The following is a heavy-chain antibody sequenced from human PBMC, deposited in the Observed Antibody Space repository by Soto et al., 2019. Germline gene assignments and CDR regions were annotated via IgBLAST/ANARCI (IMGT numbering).Heavy chain of an antibody. CDR2: IRSKANRYAT. CDR3: TSSPRLRCPDY. V-gene: IGHV3-73*01. Sequence: GGSLRLSCAASGFTFSGYAMHWVRQASGKGQEWVGRIRSKANRYATAYAASAKGRFTISRDDSKNTAYLQMNSLKTEDTSVYYCTSSPRLRCPDYSGQGTLVTVSS. CDR1: GFTFSGYA. J-gene: IGHJ4*02. D-gene: IGHD4-17*01.